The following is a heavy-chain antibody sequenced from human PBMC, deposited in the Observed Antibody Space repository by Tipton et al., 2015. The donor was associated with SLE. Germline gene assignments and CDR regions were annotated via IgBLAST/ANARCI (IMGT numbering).Heavy chain of an antibody. V-gene: IGHV6-1*01. J-gene: IGHJ5*02. CDR1: GDSVSSNSAA. CDR2: TYYRSKWYN. D-gene: IGHD3-10*01. Sequence: GLVKPSQTLSLTCAISGDSVSSNSAAWNWIKQSPSRGLEWLGRTYYRSKWYNDYAVSVKSRITINPDTSKNQFSLKLSSVTAADTAVYYCARVTELLWFGEARGWFDPWAREPWSPSPQ. CDR3: ARVTELLWFGEARGWFDP.